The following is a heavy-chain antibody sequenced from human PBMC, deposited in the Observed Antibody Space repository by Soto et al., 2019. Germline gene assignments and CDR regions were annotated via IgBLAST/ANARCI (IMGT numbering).Heavy chain of an antibody. D-gene: IGHD5-18*01. V-gene: IGHV3-23*01. Sequence: GGSLRLSCAASGFTFSSYAMSWVRQAPGKGLEWVSAISGSGGSTYYADSVKGRFTISRDNSKNTLYLQMNSLRAEDTAVYYCANAPRGYSYGPIPRDYYGMDVWGQGTTVTVSS. J-gene: IGHJ6*02. CDR2: ISGSGGST. CDR3: ANAPRGYSYGPIPRDYYGMDV. CDR1: GFTFSSYA.